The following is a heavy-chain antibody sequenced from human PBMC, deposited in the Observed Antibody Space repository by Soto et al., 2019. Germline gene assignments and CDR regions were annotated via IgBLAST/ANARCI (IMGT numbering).Heavy chain of an antibody. V-gene: IGHV2-5*02. CDR1: GFSLSTSGVG. D-gene: IGHD3-10*01. Sequence: QITLKESGPTLVKPTQTLTLTCTFSGFSLSTSGVGVGWIRQPPGKALEWLALIYWDDDKRYSPSLKSRLTIXKXXSKNQVVLTMTNMDPVDTATYYCAHTPSMVRGDTSWGQGTLVTVSS. CDR2: IYWDDDK. J-gene: IGHJ4*02. CDR3: AHTPSMVRGDTS.